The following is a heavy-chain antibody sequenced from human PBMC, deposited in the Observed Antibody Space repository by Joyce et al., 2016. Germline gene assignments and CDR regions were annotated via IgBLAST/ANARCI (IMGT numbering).Heavy chain of an antibody. J-gene: IGHJ2*01. CDR2: IYFSGKS. D-gene: IGHD4-17*01. V-gene: IGHV4-39*01. CDR3: ARSGSYGLWYFDL. Sequence: QQQLQESGPGLVKPSETLSLTCIVSGGSIRTSSYFWGWIRQPPGKGLEWLGSIYFSGKSYQNPPLKSRVIISVDTSKNQFSLKLISVTAADTAVYYCARSGSYGLWYFDLWGRGTLVSVSS. CDR1: GGSIRTSSYF.